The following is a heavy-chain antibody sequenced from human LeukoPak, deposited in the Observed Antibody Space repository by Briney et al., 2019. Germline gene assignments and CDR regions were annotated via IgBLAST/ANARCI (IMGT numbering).Heavy chain of an antibody. Sequence: SETLSLTCTVSSGSISSYYWSWIRQPPGKGLEWIGYIYYSGSTNYNPSLKSRVTISVDTSKNQFSLKLSSVTAADTAVYYCARVRWELLAQYFDYWGQGTLVTVSS. CDR2: IYYSGST. CDR1: SGSISSYY. J-gene: IGHJ4*02. CDR3: ARVRWELLAQYFDY. V-gene: IGHV4-59*12. D-gene: IGHD1-26*01.